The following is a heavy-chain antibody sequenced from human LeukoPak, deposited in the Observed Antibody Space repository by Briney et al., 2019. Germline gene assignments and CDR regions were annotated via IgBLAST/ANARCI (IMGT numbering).Heavy chain of an antibody. Sequence: GESLKISCKGSGYSFSTNWIGWVRQMPGKGLEWMGIIYPGDSDTRYSPSFQGQVTISADKSIRTAYLQWSSLKASDTAMYYCVRVLWTWALNYYYGMDVWGQGTTVTVSS. J-gene: IGHJ6*02. D-gene: IGHD2-8*02. CDR2: IYPGDSDT. CDR1: GYSFSTNW. CDR3: VRVLWTWALNYYYGMDV. V-gene: IGHV5-51*01.